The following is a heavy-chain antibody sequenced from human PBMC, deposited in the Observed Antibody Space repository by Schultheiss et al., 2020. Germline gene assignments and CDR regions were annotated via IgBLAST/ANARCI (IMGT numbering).Heavy chain of an antibody. V-gene: IGHV4-34*01. J-gene: IGHJ5*02. CDR1: GGSFSGYY. CDR2: IYYSGTT. Sequence: SETLSLTCAVYGGSFSGYYWSWIRQPPGRGLEWIGSIYYSGTTYYNPTLKSRVTISIDTSRNRFSLSLNSVTAADTAVFYCARHKAGHRYDPWGQGTLVTVSS. CDR3: ARHKAGHRYDP. D-gene: IGHD2-21*01.